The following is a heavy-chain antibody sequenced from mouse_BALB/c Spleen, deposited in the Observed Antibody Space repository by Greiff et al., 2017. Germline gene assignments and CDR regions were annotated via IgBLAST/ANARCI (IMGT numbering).Heavy chain of an antibody. CDR2: IDPENGDT. Sequence: EVQRVESGAELVRSGASVKLSCTASGFNIKDYYMHWVKQRPEQGLEWIGWIDPENGDTEYAPKFQGKATMTADTSSNTAYLQLSSLTSEDTAVYYCNAYGNYAMDYWGQGTSVTVSS. CDR3: NAYGNYAMDY. D-gene: IGHD2-1*01. J-gene: IGHJ4*01. CDR1: GFNIKDYY. V-gene: IGHV14-4*02.